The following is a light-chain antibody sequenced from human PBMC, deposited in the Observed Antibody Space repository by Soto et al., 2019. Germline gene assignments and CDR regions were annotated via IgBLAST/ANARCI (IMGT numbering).Light chain of an antibody. V-gene: IGLV2-14*01. Sequence: QSVLTQPASVSGSPGQSITISCTGTSSDVGGYNYVSWYQQHPGKAPKLMIYEVSNRPSGVSNRFSGSKSGNTASLTISGLQAEDEADYYCSSYTSSGTFLYVFXTGTKVTVL. J-gene: IGLJ1*01. CDR3: SSYTSSGTFLYV. CDR1: SSDVGGYNY. CDR2: EVS.